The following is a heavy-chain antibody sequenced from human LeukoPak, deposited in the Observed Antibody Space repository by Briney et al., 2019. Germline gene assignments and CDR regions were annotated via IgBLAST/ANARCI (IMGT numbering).Heavy chain of an antibody. CDR1: GFTFDDYA. D-gene: IGHD6-19*01. Sequence: GRSLRLSCAASGFTFDDYAMHWVRHVPGKGLEWVSGISWNSGSIDYADSVKGRFTISRDNAKNSLYLHMNSLSAEDTAWYYCAKGKKITVAELFDCWGQGTLVTVSS. CDR3: AKGKKITVAELFDC. V-gene: IGHV3-9*01. CDR2: ISWNSGSI. J-gene: IGHJ4*02.